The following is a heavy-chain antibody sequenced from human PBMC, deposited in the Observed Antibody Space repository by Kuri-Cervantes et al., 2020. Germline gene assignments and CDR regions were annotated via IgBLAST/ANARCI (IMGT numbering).Heavy chain of an antibody. Sequence: GESLKISCAASGFIFSNSDMSWVRQAPGKGLEWVSVIYSGGSTYYADSVKGRFTISRDNSKNTLYLQMNSLRAEDTAVYYCARDRESGYDYVWGSYRVYNWFDPWGQGTLVTVSS. CDR1: GFIFSNSD. D-gene: IGHD3-16*02. V-gene: IGHV3-66*01. CDR3: ARDRESGYDYVWGSYRVYNWFDP. J-gene: IGHJ5*02. CDR2: IYSGGST.